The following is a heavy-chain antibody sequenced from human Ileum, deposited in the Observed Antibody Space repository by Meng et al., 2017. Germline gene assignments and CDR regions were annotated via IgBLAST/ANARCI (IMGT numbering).Heavy chain of an antibody. J-gene: IGHJ5*02. CDR1: GFTFSTYA. V-gene: IGHV3-23*04. CDR3: AKPAAGTGWGGS. CDR2: ISASGGT. Sequence: VQGGGCGGGLVCPGGARRLSWAAFGFTFSTYAMSWVRQAPGKGLEWVSSISASGGTNYADAVKGRFTVSRDNSKNTLFLQMTSLRAEDTAVYYCAKPAAGTGWGGSWGQGTLVTVSS. D-gene: IGHD7-27*01.